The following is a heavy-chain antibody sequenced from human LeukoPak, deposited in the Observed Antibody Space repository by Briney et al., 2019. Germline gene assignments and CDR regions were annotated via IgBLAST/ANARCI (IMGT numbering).Heavy chain of an antibody. Sequence: GGSLRLSCAASGFTFSSYAMSWVRQAPGKGLEWVSAISGSGGSTYYVDSVKGRFTISRDNSKNTLYLQINSLRAEDTAVYYCAPPGVTTWLDYWAQGTLVSVSS. D-gene: IGHD4-17*01. J-gene: IGHJ4*02. V-gene: IGHV3-23*01. CDR1: GFTFSSYA. CDR3: APPGVTTWLDY. CDR2: ISGSGGST.